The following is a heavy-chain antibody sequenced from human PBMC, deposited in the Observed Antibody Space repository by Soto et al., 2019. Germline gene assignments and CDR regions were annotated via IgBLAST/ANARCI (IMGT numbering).Heavy chain of an antibody. Sequence: GGSLRLSCAASGFTFSSYAMSWVRQAPGKGLEWVSIISGSGGSTYYADSVKGRFTISRDNSKNTLYLQMNSLRADDTAVYYCASRSSGWYFDYWVQGALVTVSS. D-gene: IGHD6-19*01. CDR3: ASRSSGWYFDY. CDR2: ISGSGGST. V-gene: IGHV3-23*01. CDR1: GFTFSSYA. J-gene: IGHJ4*02.